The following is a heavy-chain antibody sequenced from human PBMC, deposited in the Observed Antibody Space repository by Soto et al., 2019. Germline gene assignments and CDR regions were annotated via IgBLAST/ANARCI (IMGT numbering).Heavy chain of an antibody. J-gene: IGHJ4*02. V-gene: IGHV1-69*02. CDR3: ARNRHYSSSWFDY. CDR1: GGTFSSYT. Sequence: SVKVSCTASGGTFSSYTISWVRQAPGQGLEWMGRIIPILGIANYAQKFQGRVTITADKSTSTAYMELSSLRSEDTAVYYCARNRHYSSSWFDYWGQGTLVTVS. D-gene: IGHD6-13*01. CDR2: IIPILGIA.